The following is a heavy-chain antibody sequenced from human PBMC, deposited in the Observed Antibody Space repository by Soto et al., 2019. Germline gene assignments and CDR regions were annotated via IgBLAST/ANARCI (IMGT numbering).Heavy chain of an antibody. CDR3: ATETGRYSSGWFDAFDI. J-gene: IGHJ3*02. Sequence: ASVKVSCKASGYTFTSYYMHWVRQATGQGFEWMGIINPSGGSTSYAQKFQGRVTMTRDTSTSAVYMELSSLRSEDTAVYYCATETGRYSSGWFDAFDIWGQGTMVTVSS. V-gene: IGHV1-46*03. CDR2: INPSGGST. D-gene: IGHD6-19*01. CDR1: GYTFTSYY.